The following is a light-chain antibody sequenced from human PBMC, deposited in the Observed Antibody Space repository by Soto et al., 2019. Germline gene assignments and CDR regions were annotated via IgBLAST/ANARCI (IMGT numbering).Light chain of an antibody. V-gene: IGKV1-5*03. CDR1: QTISSW. Sequence: DIQMTQSPSTLSGSVGDRVTITCRASQTISSWLAWYQQKPGKAPKLLIYKASTLKSGVPSRFSGSGSGTEFTLTISSLQTDDFATYDGQHYNSYSEAFGQGTNVELK. CDR3: QHYNSYSEA. J-gene: IGKJ1*01. CDR2: KAS.